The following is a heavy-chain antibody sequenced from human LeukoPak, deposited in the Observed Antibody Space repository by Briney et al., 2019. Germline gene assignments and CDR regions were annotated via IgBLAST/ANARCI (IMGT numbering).Heavy chain of an antibody. D-gene: IGHD3-9*01. CDR2: IYYSGST. J-gene: IGHJ3*02. V-gene: IGHV4-59*01. Sequence: PSETLSLTCTVSGGSISSYYWSWIRQPPGKGLEWIGYIYYSGSTNYNPSLKSRVTISVDTSKNQFSLKLSSVTAADTAVYYCARSSVRYFDWFIAFDIWGQGTMVTVSS. CDR1: GGSISSYY. CDR3: ARSSVRYFDWFIAFDI.